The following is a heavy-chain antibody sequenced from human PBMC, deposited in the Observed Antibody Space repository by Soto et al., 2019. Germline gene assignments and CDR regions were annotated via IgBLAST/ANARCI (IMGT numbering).Heavy chain of an antibody. CDR3: GRKYGSGTYYYYYGMDV. V-gene: IGHV4-31*03. CDR2: IYYIGST. J-gene: IGHJ6*02. D-gene: IGHD3-10*01. Sequence: SETLSLTCTVCGGSISSGCYYWSWIRQHPGKGLEWIGYIYYIGSTYYNPSLKSRVTISVDTSKNQFSLKLSSVTAADTAVYYCGRKYGSGTYYYYYGMDVWGQGTTVAVSS. CDR1: GGSISSGCYY.